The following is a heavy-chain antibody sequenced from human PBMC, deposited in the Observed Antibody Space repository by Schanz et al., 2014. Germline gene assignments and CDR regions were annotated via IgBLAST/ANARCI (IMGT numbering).Heavy chain of an antibody. CDR1: GDTLSSYG. CDR2: IIPNLGSA. V-gene: IGHV1-69*09. J-gene: IGHJ5*02. Sequence: QVLLVQSGAEVKKPGSSVTVSCKASGDTLSSYGISWVRQAPGQGLEWMGRIIPNLGSANYAQKFQGRVTITADKSTSPVYMELSSLRSEDTAIYYCARGNTIFGVVILGWLDPWGQGTLVTVSS. CDR3: ARGNTIFGVVILGWLDP. D-gene: IGHD3-3*01.